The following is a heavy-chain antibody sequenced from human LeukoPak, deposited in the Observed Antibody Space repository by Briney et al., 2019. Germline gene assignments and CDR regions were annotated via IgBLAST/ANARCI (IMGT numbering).Heavy chain of an antibody. J-gene: IGHJ4*02. CDR3: AREGILKYSSGFLV. V-gene: IGHV1-3*01. CDR2: INAGNGNT. CDR1: GYTFTSYA. D-gene: IGHD6-19*01. Sequence: ASVKVSCKASGYTFTSYAMHWVRQAPGQRLEWMGWINAGNGNTKYPQKFQGRVTITRDTSASTAYMELSSLRSEDTAVYYCAREGILKYSSGFLVWGQGTLVTVSS.